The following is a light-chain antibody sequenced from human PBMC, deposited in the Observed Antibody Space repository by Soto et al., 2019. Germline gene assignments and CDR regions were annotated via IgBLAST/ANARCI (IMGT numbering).Light chain of an antibody. V-gene: IGKV3-20*01. J-gene: IGKJ2*01. CDR1: QSVSTTY. CDR2: GAS. Sequence: DIVLTQSPGTLSLSTGERATLSCRASQSVSTTYLAWYQQKPGQAPRLLIYGASSRATGIPDRFSGSGSGTDFTLTISRLEHEDFAVYYCQRYDISPFPFGQGTKLEIK. CDR3: QRYDISPFP.